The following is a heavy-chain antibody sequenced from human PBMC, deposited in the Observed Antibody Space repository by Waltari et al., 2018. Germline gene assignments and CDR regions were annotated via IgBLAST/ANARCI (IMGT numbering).Heavy chain of an antibody. CDR1: GGTFSSYA. Sequence: QVQLVQSGAEVKKPGSSVKVSCKASGGTFSSYAISWVRQAPGQGLEWMGRIIPSVGTANYSQKFQGRVTITAVKSTSTAYMELSSLRSEDTAVYYCARYPLGYYDSSGYTFDYWGQGTLVTVSS. D-gene: IGHD3-22*01. CDR3: ARYPLGYYDSSGYTFDY. CDR2: IIPSVGTA. J-gene: IGHJ4*02. V-gene: IGHV1-69*08.